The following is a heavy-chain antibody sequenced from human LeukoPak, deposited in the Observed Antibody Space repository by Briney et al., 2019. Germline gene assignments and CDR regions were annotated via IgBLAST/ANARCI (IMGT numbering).Heavy chain of an antibody. CDR2: INTDGSNT. CDR1: GFTFSSYW. Sequence: GGSLRLSCEASGFTFSSYWMFWVRQAPGEGLLWVSRINTDGSNTAYADSVKGRLTISRDNAKNSLYLQMNSLRAEDTAVYYCAELGITMIGGVWGKGTTVTISS. V-gene: IGHV3-74*01. CDR3: AELGITMIGGV. J-gene: IGHJ6*04. D-gene: IGHD3-10*02.